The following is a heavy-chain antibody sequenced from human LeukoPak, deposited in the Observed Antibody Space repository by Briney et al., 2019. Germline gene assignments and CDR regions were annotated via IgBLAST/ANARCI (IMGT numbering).Heavy chain of an antibody. J-gene: IGHJ4*02. CDR1: GLTFSNYA. Sequence: GGSLRLSCAASGLTFSNYAMSWVRQAPGKGLEWVSAISSSGGSTYYAESVKGRFTISRDSSKNTLYLQMSSLRAEDTAVYYCLGKTSGWSNPFDYWGQGTLVTVSS. V-gene: IGHV3-23*01. CDR2: ISSSGGST. CDR3: LGKTSGWSNPFDY. D-gene: IGHD6-19*01.